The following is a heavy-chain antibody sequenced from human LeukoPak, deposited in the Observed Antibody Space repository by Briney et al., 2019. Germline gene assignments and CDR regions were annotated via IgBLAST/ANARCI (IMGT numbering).Heavy chain of an antibody. V-gene: IGHV4-30-4*01. D-gene: IGHD3-9*01. CDR1: GGSISSGDYY. Sequence: PSETLSLTCTVSGGSISSGDYYWNWIRQPPGKGLEWIGYIYYSGSTYYNPSLKSRVTISVDMSKNQFSLKLSSVTAADTAVYYCARANYDILTADYWGQGTLVTVSS. CDR2: IYYSGST. CDR3: ARANYDILTADY. J-gene: IGHJ4*02.